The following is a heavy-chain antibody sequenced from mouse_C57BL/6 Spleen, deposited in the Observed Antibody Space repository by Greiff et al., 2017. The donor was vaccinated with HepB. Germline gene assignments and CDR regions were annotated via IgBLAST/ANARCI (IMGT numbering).Heavy chain of an antibody. V-gene: IGHV1-55*01. J-gene: IGHJ4*01. Sequence: QVQLQQPGAELVKPGASVKMSCKASGYTFTSYWITWVKQRPGQGLEWIGDIYPGSGSTNYNEKFQSKATLTVDTSSSTAYMQLSSLTSEDAAVYYCAKGAAVVSRRYAMDYWGQGTSVTVSS. CDR2: IYPGSGST. CDR1: GYTFTSYW. D-gene: IGHD1-1*01. CDR3: AKGAAVVSRRYAMDY.